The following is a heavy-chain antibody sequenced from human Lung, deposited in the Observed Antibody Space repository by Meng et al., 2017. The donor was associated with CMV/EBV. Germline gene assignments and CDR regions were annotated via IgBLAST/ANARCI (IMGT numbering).Heavy chain of an antibody. J-gene: IGHJ4*02. CDR2: IYESGST. D-gene: IGHD1-14*01. Sequence: CGVSGASISSVDSYWRWIRQPPGKGLEWIGYIYESGSTSYTPSLESRVTISVDTSKNQFSLKVMSVTAADTAVYYCAREGTNSYYFDYWGQGTLVTVSS. V-gene: IGHV4-30-4*01. CDR3: AREGTNSYYFDY. CDR1: GASISSVDSY.